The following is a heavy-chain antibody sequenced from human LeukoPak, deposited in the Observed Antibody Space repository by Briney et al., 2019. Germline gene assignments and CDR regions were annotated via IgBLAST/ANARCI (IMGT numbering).Heavy chain of an antibody. CDR1: GGTFSSYA. CDR2: IIPIFGTA. V-gene: IGHV1-69*13. Sequence: SVQVSCKASGGTFSSYAISWVRQAPGQGLEWMGGIIPIFGTANYAQKFQGRVTITADESTSTAYMELSSLRSEDTAVYYCARGGLGPNWFDPWGQETRDTVSS. J-gene: IGHJ5*02. CDR3: ARGGLGPNWFDP. D-gene: IGHD3-16*01.